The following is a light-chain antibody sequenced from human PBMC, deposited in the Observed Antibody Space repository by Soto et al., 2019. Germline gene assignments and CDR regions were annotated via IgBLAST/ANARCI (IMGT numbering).Light chain of an antibody. CDR2: DAS. CDR3: QQYNKWPRT. V-gene: IGKV3-15*01. Sequence: VMTQSPLTLSLSPGERATISCRASQSVVSHVAWFQQKPGQAPRLLIYDASAIATGVPGRFSGSGYGTDFTLSITSLQSEDFAVYYCQQYNKWPRTFGRGTKVEIK. CDR1: QSVVSH. J-gene: IGKJ1*01.